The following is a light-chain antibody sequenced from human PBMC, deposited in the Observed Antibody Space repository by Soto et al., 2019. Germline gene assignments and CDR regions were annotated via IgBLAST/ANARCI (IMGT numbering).Light chain of an antibody. J-gene: IGKJ1*01. V-gene: IGKV3-20*01. Sequence: EIVLTQSPGTLSLSPGERATLSCRASQSVSSSYLAWYQQKPGQAPRLLIYGASSRATGIPDRFSGSGSGTDFTLTISRLEPEDFAVYYCQQYGISAPWMFGQGTKVEIK. CDR2: GAS. CDR3: QQYGISAPWM. CDR1: QSVSSSY.